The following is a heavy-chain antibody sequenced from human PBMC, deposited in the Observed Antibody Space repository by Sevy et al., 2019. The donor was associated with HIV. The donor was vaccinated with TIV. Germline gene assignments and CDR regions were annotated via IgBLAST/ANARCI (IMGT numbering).Heavy chain of an antibody. CDR2: TFYRSKWYN. J-gene: IGHJ3*02. CDR3: ARASSSSWYGGAFDI. D-gene: IGHD6-13*01. CDR1: GDSVSSNSAA. Sequence: SQTLSLTCAISGDSVSSNSAAWSWIRQSPSRGLEWLGRTFYRSKWYNDYALSVRSRITINPDTSKKQFSLQLNSVTPDDTALYYCARASSSSWYGGAFDIWGQGTMVTVSS. V-gene: IGHV6-1*01.